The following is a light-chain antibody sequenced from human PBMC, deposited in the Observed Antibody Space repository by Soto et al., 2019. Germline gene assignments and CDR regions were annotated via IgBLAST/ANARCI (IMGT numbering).Light chain of an antibody. J-gene: IGKJ2*01. Sequence: ESELKQSPGTMSLSPGERAALSCRASQSLSRTYLAWYQQKPGQAPRLLIYGASSRATGIPDRFSGSGSGTDFTLTISRLEPEDFAVYYCQQYDSSNTFGQGTKLEIK. CDR2: GAS. V-gene: IGKV3-20*01. CDR1: QSLSRTY. CDR3: QQYDSSNT.